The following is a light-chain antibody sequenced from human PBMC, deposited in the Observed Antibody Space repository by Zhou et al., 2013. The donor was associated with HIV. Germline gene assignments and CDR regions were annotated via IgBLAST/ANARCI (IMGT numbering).Light chain of an antibody. CDR1: QSFSSSY. CDR2: GAS. J-gene: IGKJ5*01. CDR3: QQRSNWPPSIT. Sequence: EIVLTQSPGTLSLSPGERATLSCRASQSFSSSYLAWYQQKPGQAPRLLIYGASNRATGIPARFSGSGSGTDFTLTISSLEPEDFAVYYCQQRSNWPPSITFGQGHDW. V-gene: IGKV3D-20*02.